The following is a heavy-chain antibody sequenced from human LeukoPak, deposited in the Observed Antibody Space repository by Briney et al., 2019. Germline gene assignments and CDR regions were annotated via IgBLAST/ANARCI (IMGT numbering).Heavy chain of an antibody. J-gene: IGHJ4*02. D-gene: IGHD5/OR15-5a*01. CDR3: ARAQTRDRRIVSAVMRMSYFFDS. CDR2: INDSGIT. Sequence: ASEGLSLTCGVYGGTFSGSFWTWIRQPPGRGLEWIGEINDSGITNYNPSLKSRVTVSIDTSKSQFSLHLNSATAADTAVYFCARAQTRDRRIVSAVMRMSYFFDSWGPGALVTVSS. CDR1: GGTFSGSF. V-gene: IGHV4-34*10.